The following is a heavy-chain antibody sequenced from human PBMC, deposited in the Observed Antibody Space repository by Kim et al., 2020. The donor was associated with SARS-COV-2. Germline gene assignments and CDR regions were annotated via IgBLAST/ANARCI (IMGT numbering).Heavy chain of an antibody. Sequence: GGSLRLSCAASGFTFSSDSMNWVRQAPGKGLEWVSSISSSSSYIYYADSVKGRFTISRDNAKNSLYLQMNSLRAEDTAVYYCARLYYYGSGSYYIGGPGGDGKDVWGQGTTVTVSS. CDR1: GFTFSSDS. J-gene: IGHJ6*02. D-gene: IGHD3-10*01. V-gene: IGHV3-21*01. CDR3: ARLYYYGSGSYYIGGPGGDGKDV. CDR2: ISSSSSYI.